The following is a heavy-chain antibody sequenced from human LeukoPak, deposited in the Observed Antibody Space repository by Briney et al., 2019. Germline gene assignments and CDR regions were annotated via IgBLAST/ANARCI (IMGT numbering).Heavy chain of an antibody. V-gene: IGHV4-34*01. CDR3: ARGSGSYCFDY. CDR2: INHSGST. D-gene: IGHD1-26*01. J-gene: IGHJ4*02. Sequence: SETLSLTCAVYGGSFSGYYWSWIRQPPGKGLEWIGEINHSGSTNYNPSLKSRVTISVDMSKNQFSLKLSSVTAADTAVYYCARGSGSYCFDYWGQGTLVTVSS. CDR1: GGSFSGYY.